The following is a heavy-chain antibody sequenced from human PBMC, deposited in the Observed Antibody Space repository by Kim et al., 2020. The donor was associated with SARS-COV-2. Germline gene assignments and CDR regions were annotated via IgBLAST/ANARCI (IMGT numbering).Heavy chain of an antibody. Sequence: GGSLRLSCAASGFTFSSYSMNWVRQAPGKGLEWVSSISSSSSYIYYADSVKGRFTISRDNAKNSLYLQMNSLRAEDTAVYYCARGAVDTAMVGGDYYYGMDVWGQGTKVTVSS. J-gene: IGHJ6*01. CDR3: ARGAVDTAMVGGDYYYGMDV. CDR2: ISSSSSYI. D-gene: IGHD5-18*01. CDR1: GFTFSSYS. V-gene: IGHV3-21*01.